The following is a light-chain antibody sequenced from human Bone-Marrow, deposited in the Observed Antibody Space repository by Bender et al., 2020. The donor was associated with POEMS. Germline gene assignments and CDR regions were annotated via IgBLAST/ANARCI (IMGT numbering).Light chain of an antibody. J-gene: IGLJ2*01. CDR1: NSNIGRYDL. CDR2: EVN. CDR3: SSYTSTNTLV. Sequence: QSALTQPASVSGSPGQSITFSCTGSNSNIGRYDLVSWYQQHPGKAPKVLIYEVNQRPSGVSHRFSGSKSGNTASLTISGLQAEDEADYYCSSYTSTNTLVFGGGTKLTVL. V-gene: IGLV2-14*02.